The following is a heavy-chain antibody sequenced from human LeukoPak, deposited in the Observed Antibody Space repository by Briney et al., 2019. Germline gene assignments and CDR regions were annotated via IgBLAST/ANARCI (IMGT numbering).Heavy chain of an antibody. CDR3: ARGGGLDV. J-gene: IGHJ6*02. CDR1: GFTFSTYS. V-gene: IGHV3-7*03. D-gene: IGHD3-16*01. CDR2: INHNGNVN. Sequence: PGGSLRLSCAASGFTFSTYSMNWARQAPGKGLEWVASINHNGNVNYYVDSVKGRFTISRDNAKNSLYLQMSNLRAEDTAVYFCARGGGLDVRGQGATVTVSS.